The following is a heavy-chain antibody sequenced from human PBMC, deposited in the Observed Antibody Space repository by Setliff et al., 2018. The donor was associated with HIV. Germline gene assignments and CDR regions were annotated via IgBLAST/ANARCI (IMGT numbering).Heavy chain of an antibody. D-gene: IGHD3-9*01. CDR1: GGSIGSYY. Sequence: PSETLSLTCKVSGGSIGSYYWSWIRQPPGKGLEWIGYIYYSGSTNYNPSLRSRVTISVDTSRNQFSLRLSSVTAADTAVYYCARHRYYDILFDPWGQGTLVTVSS. J-gene: IGHJ5*02. V-gene: IGHV4-59*08. CDR2: IYYSGST. CDR3: ARHRYYDILFDP.